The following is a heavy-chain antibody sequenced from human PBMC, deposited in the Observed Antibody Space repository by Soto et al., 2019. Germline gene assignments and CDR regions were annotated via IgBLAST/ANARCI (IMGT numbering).Heavy chain of an antibody. V-gene: IGHV3-23*01. CDR1: GFTFNTYV. CDR3: GRDRYSSSWYLTSFDY. D-gene: IGHD6-13*01. J-gene: IGHJ4*02. CDR2: ISGSAGSS. Sequence: GGSLRLSCAASGFTFNTYVMNWVRQAPGKGLEWVSSISGSAGSSYYADSVKGRFTISRGNSKNTLYLQMNSLRAEDTAVYYCGRDRYSSSWYLTSFDYWGQGTQVTVSS.